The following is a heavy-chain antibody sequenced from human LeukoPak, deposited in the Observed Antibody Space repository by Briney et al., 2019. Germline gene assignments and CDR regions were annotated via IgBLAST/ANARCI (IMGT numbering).Heavy chain of an antibody. J-gene: IGHJ4*02. CDR3: VSQGIVGATRYFDY. V-gene: IGHV1-69*01. D-gene: IGHD1-26*01. CDR2: IIPIFGTA. Sequence: SVKVSCKASGGTCSSYAISWVRQAPGQGLEWMGGIIPIFGTANYAQKFQGRVTITADESTSTAYMELSSLRSEDTAVYYCVSQGIVGATRYFDYWGQGTLVTVSS. CDR1: GGTCSSYA.